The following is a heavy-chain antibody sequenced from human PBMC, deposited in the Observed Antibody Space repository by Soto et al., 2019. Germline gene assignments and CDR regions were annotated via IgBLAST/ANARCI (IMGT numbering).Heavy chain of an antibody. CDR2: IWYDGSNK. CDR1: GFTFSSYG. V-gene: IGHV3-33*01. J-gene: IGHJ4*02. Sequence: GGSLRLSCAASGFTFSSYGMHWVRQAPGKGLEWVAVIWYDGSNKYYADSVKGRFTISRDNSKNTLYLQMNSLRAEDTAVYYFSRGRELLSISFVSWGQGTLVTVS. CDR3: SRGRELLSISFVS. D-gene: IGHD1-26*01.